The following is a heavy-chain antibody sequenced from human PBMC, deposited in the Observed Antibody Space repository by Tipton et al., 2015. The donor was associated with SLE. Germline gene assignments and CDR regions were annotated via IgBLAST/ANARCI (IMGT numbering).Heavy chain of an antibody. J-gene: IGHJ4*02. Sequence: SLRLSCTASGFNFDDYAMPWVRQTPGRGLEWVSGISWKSGTIVYAGSVKGRFTISRDDAKNSLYLQMNSLRTEDTALYYCAKDAGEFSMSSRAFDYWGQGTLVTFSS. CDR1: GFNFDDYA. D-gene: IGHD3-3*02. V-gene: IGHV3-9*01. CDR2: ISWKSGTI. CDR3: AKDAGEFSMSSRAFDY.